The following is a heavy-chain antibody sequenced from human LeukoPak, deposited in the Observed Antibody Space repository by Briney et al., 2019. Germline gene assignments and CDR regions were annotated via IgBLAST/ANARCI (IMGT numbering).Heavy chain of an antibody. CDR3: AWVYSSGSYQIDY. D-gene: IGHD6-19*01. J-gene: IGHJ4*02. CDR2: ISSSSSYK. Sequence: GGSLRLSCVPSGFTFASDSMNWVRQAPGKGLEWVSSISSSSSYKYYTDSVKGRFTISRDNAKNSLYLQMNSLRAEDTAVYYCAWVYSSGSYQIDYLGQGSLVTVSS. V-gene: IGHV3-21*01. CDR1: GFTFASDS.